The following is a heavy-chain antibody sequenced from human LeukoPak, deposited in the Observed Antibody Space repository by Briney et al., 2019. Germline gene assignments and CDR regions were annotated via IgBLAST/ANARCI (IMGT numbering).Heavy chain of an antibody. CDR3: ARGRVDIVVVPAAMSRYFDY. D-gene: IGHD2-2*01. CDR1: GGSICSGGYY. Sequence: SQTLSLTCTLSGGSICSGGYYCSSIRQHPGKGLEWIGYIYYSGSTYYNPSLKSRVTISVDTSKNQFSLKLSSVTAADTAVYYCARGRVDIVVVPAAMSRYFDYWGQGTLVTVSS. CDR2: IYYSGST. V-gene: IGHV4-31*03. J-gene: IGHJ4*02.